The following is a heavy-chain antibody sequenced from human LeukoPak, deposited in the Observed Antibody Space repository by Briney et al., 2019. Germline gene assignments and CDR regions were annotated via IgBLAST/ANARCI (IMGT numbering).Heavy chain of an antibody. CDR1: GGSISSSSYY. V-gene: IGHV4-39*02. Sequence: SETLSLTCTVSGGSISSSSYYWGWIRQPPGKGLEWIGSIYYSGSTYYNPSLKSRVTISVDTSKNQFSLKLSSVTAADTAVYYCARDYYGDYARWFDPWGQGTLVTVSS. CDR2: IYYSGST. J-gene: IGHJ5*02. CDR3: ARDYYGDYARWFDP. D-gene: IGHD4-17*01.